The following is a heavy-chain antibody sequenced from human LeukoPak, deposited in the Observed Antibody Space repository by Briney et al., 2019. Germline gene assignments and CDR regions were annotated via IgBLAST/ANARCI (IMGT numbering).Heavy chain of an antibody. CDR1: GYTFTSYY. CDR2: INPGGGST. D-gene: IGHD2-2*01. J-gene: IGHJ6*02. Sequence: RASVKVSCKASGYTFTSYYMHWVRQAPGQGLEWMGIINPGGGSTSYAQKFQGRVTMTEDTSTDTAYMELNSLRSDDTAVYYCATDPGEIVPAAKGPRGDYCYGMDVWGQGTTVTVSS. V-gene: IGHV1-46*01. CDR3: ATDPGEIVPAAKGPRGDYCYGMDV.